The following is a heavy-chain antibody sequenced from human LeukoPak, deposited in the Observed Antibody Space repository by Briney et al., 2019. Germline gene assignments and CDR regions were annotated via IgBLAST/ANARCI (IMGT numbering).Heavy chain of an antibody. CDR3: ARDADFYWFDP. CDR2: INPNNGVT. Sequence: GASVKVSCKASGYTFTDYYIHWVRQAPGQGLEWMGWINPNNGVTNYAQKFQGRVSMTRDTSISTAYMELSRLTSDDTAVYYCARDADFYWFDPWGQGTLVTVSS. CDR1: GYTFTDYY. D-gene: IGHD3-3*01. V-gene: IGHV1-2*02. J-gene: IGHJ5*02.